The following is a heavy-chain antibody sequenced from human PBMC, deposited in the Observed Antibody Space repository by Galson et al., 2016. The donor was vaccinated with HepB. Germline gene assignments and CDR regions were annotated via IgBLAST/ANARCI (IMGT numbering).Heavy chain of an antibody. Sequence: SLRLSCAASGFRFSGYAMTWVRQAPGKGLEWVSGISGSGEHIYYADNVKGRFTISRDNSKTTLYVQMTSLRVEDTAVYYCAREYFDVSGYYYMEVRYFDLWGRGTLVTVSS. CDR1: GFRFSGYA. CDR3: AREYFDVSGYYYMEVRYFDL. CDR2: ISGSGEHI. V-gene: IGHV3-23*01. D-gene: IGHD3-22*01. J-gene: IGHJ2*01.